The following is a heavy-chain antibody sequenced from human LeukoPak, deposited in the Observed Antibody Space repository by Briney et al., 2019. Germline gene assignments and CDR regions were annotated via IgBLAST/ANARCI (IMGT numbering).Heavy chain of an antibody. J-gene: IGHJ4*02. V-gene: IGHV4-39*01. CDR1: GGSISSSSYY. D-gene: IGHD3-22*01. Sequence: SETLSLTCTVSGGSISSSSYYWGWIRQPPGKGLEWIGSIYYSGSTYYNPSLKSRVTISVDTSKNQFSLKLSSVTAADTAVYYCARSSGYRSLDYWGQGTLVIVSS. CDR3: ARSSGYRSLDY. CDR2: IYYSGST.